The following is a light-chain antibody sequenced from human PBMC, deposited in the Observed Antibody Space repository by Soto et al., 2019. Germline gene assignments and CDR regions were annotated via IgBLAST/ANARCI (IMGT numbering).Light chain of an antibody. CDR3: QQYHRYPYS. J-gene: IGKJ2*01. V-gene: IGKV1-5*03. Sequence: DIQMSQSPSTLSPSVGDRVTISCRASQSISNWLAWYQQKPGEAPELLIYRASNLQSGVPSRFSGSGSGTEFTLTISSLQTDDFATYYCQQYHRYPYSFGQGTKLEI. CDR2: RAS. CDR1: QSISNW.